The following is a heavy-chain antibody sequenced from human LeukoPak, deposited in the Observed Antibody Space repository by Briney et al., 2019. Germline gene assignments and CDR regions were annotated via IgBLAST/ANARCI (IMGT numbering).Heavy chain of an antibody. D-gene: IGHD6-6*01. CDR2: IYSGGST. CDR1: GFTVSSNY. J-gene: IGHJ4*02. Sequence: GGPLRLSCAASGFTVSSNYMSWVRQAPGKGLEWVSVIYSGGSTYYADSVKGRFTISRDNSKNTLYLQMNSLRAEDTAVYYCVSAGSIAARRGFFDYWGQGTLVTVSS. V-gene: IGHV3-66*01. CDR3: VSAGSIAARRGFFDY.